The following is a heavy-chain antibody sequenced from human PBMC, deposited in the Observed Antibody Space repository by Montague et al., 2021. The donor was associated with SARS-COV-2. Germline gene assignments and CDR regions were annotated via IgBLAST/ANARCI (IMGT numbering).Heavy chain of an antibody. CDR3: ARDDYDILTGPFDY. CDR1: GFTFSSYA. Sequence: SLSSSCAASGFTFSSYAMHWVRQAPGKGLEWVAAISYDGSNKYYADSVKGRFTISRDNSKNTLYVQMNSLRAEDTAVYYCARDDYDILTGPFDYWGQGTLVTVSS. V-gene: IGHV3-30*04. J-gene: IGHJ4*02. CDR2: ISYDGSNK. D-gene: IGHD3-9*01.